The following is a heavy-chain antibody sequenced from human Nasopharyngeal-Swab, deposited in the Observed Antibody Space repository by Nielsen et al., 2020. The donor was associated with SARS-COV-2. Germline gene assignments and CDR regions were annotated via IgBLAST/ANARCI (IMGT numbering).Heavy chain of an antibody. J-gene: IGHJ4*02. V-gene: IGHV3-48*04. CDR3: ARDLAVAGTSFDY. D-gene: IGHD6-19*01. CDR1: GFTFSSYS. Sequence: GESLKTSCAASGFTFSSYSMNWVRQAPGKGLEWVSYISSSSSTIYYADSVKGRFTISRDNAKNSLYLQMNSLRAEDTAVYYCARDLAVAGTSFDYWGQGTLVTVSS. CDR2: ISSSSSTI.